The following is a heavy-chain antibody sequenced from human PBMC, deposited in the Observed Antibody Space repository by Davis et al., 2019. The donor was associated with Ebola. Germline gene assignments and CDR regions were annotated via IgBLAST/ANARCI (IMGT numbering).Heavy chain of an antibody. CDR3: ARDRENSYGLFDY. J-gene: IGHJ4*02. CDR1: GFTFSDYY. CDR2: ISSSGSTI. D-gene: IGHD5-18*01. Sequence: GESLKISCAASGFTFSDYYMSWIRQAPGKGLEWVSYISSSGSTIYYADSVKGRFTISRDNAKNSLYLQMNSLRAEDTAVYYCARDRENSYGLFDYWGQGTLVTVSS. V-gene: IGHV3-11*04.